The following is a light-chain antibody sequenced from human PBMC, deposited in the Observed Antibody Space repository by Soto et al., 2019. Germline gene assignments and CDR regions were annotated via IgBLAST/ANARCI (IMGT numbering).Light chain of an antibody. V-gene: IGKV3-15*01. J-gene: IGKJ1*01. Sequence: EIALTQSPGTLSLSPGKRATLSCRSSQSVSNNYLAWYQQKPGQAPRLLISDASTRATGIPARFSGSGSGTEFTLTISSLQSEDFAVYYCQQYNNRPPWTFGQGTKVDI. CDR1: QSVSNN. CDR3: QQYNNRPPWT. CDR2: DAS.